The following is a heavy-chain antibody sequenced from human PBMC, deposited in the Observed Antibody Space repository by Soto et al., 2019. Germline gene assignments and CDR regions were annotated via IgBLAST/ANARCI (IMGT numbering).Heavy chain of an antibody. CDR2: IYQSGNT. CDR3: VRGKVNFDS. Sequence: PSETLSLTCIVSNYSISSGYHWGWIRQPPGKGLEGIGTIYQSGNTYQNPSLKSRVILSIDTSKNQFSLNLRNVTAADTAVYYCVRGKVNFDSWGKGILVTVSS. V-gene: IGHV4-38-2*02. CDR1: NYSISSGYH. J-gene: IGHJ4*02.